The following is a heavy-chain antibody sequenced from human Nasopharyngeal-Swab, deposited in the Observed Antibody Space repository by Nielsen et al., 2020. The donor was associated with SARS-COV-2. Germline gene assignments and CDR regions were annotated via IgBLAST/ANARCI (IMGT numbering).Heavy chain of an antibody. V-gene: IGHV3-53*01. Sequence: GGSLRLSCAASGFNVSSNYMSWVRQAPGKGLEWVSIIYSGGSTYYADSVKGRSTISRDNSKNTLYLQMNSLRADDTAVYYCARQRPGGMDVWGQGTTVTASS. J-gene: IGHJ6*02. CDR2: IYSGGST. CDR3: ARQRPGGMDV. CDR1: GFNVSSNY.